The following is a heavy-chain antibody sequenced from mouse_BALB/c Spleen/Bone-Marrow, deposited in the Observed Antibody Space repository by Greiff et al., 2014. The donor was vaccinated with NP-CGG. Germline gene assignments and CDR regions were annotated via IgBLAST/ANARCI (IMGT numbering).Heavy chain of an antibody. D-gene: IGHD1-1*02. V-gene: IGHV1-69*02. CDR1: GYTFTSYW. J-gene: IGHJ3*01. Sequence: QVQLQQSGTDLVRPGASVKLSCKASGYTFTSYWINWVKQGPGQGLEWIGNIYPSDSYTNYNQKFKDKATLTVDKSSSTAYMHLSSPTSEDSAVYYCTRDDGGFAYWGQGTLVTVSA. CDR3: TRDDGGFAY. CDR2: IYPSDSYT.